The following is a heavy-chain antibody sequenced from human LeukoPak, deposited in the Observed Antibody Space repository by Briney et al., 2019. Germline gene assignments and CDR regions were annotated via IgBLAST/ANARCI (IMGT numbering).Heavy chain of an antibody. D-gene: IGHD4-23*01. CDR1: GGSISSYY. V-gene: IGHV4-59*01. CDR2: IYYSGST. CDR3: ARTLLALTYYGGNSEAFDI. Sequence: PSETLSLTCTVSGGSISSYYWSWIRQPPGKGLEWIGYIYYSGSTNYNPSLKSRVTISVDTSKNQFSLKLSSVTAADTAVYYCARTLLALTYYGGNSEAFDIWGQGTMVTVPS. J-gene: IGHJ3*02.